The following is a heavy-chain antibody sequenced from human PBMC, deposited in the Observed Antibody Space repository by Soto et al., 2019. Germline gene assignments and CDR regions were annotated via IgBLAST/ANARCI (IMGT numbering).Heavy chain of an antibody. D-gene: IGHD3-10*01. CDR1: GFTLSSYA. Sequence: DVQLSESGGNLVQPGGSLTLSCSASGFTLSSYAMSWVRQAPGKGLEWVSSISAGGDMTYNSDSVKGRFTISRDNANNAVFLQMHNLRIEDTALYYCARGDRGGSGSPASYYYSGWDVWGQGATVTVS. V-gene: IGHV3-23*01. J-gene: IGHJ6*02. CDR2: ISAGGDMT. CDR3: ARGDRGGSGSPASYYYSGWDV.